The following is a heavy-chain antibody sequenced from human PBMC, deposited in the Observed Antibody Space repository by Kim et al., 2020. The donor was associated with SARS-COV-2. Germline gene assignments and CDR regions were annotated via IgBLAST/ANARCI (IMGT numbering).Heavy chain of an antibody. J-gene: IGHJ4*02. V-gene: IGHV3-33*08. CDR3: ARAPDYYDSSGYLDY. D-gene: IGHD3-22*01. CDR2: IWYDGSNK. CDR1: GFTFSSYG. Sequence: GGSLRLSCAASGFTFSSYGMHWVRQAPGKGLEWVAVIWYDGSNKYYADSVKGRFTISRDNSKNTLYLQMNSLRAEDTAVYYCARAPDYYDSSGYLDYWGQGTLVTVSS.